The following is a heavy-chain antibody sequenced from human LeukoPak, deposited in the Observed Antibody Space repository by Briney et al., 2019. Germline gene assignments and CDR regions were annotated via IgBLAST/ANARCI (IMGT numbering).Heavy chain of an antibody. CDR2: ISCYNGDT. Sequence: ASVKVSCKASGYTFNKHGISWVRQAPGQGLEWMGWISCYNGDTHYAQKFQGRITMTTDTSTSTAYMELRSLRSDDTAVYFCARDTTVSPSYWGQGTLVTVSS. D-gene: IGHD4-17*01. CDR3: ARDTTVSPSY. J-gene: IGHJ4*02. CDR1: GYTFNKHG. V-gene: IGHV1-18*01.